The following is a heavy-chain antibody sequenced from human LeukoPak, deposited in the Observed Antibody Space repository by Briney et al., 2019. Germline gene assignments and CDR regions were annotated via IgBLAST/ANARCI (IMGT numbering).Heavy chain of an antibody. D-gene: IGHD3-22*01. V-gene: IGHV3-48*01. CDR2: ISRSGSTI. Sequence: PGGSLRLSCAGSRFTFSSCSMNWVRQAPGKGLEWLSYISRSGSTIHYADSVKGRFTISRDNAKNTLNLQMNSLRAEDTAVYYCARDLGQYYDTSDNWFDPWGQGTLVTVSS. CDR3: ARDLGQYYDTSDNWFDP. CDR1: RFTFSSCS. J-gene: IGHJ5*02.